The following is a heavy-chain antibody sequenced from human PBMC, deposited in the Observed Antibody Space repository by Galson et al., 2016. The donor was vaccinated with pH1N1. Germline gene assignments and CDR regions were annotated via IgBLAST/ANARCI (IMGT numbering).Heavy chain of an antibody. CDR2: ISPNGDFI. CDR1: GFSFSSYS. CDR3: ARDRIHDSWHGSAIDY. Sequence: SLRLSCAASGFSFSSYSFNWVRQAPGKGLEWVSFISPNGDFIYYADSVKGRFIISRDNAENSLFLQMSGLRGEDTAIYFCARDRIHDSWHGSAIDYWGQGTLVTVSS. V-gene: IGHV3-21*01. D-gene: IGHD6-19*01. J-gene: IGHJ4*02.